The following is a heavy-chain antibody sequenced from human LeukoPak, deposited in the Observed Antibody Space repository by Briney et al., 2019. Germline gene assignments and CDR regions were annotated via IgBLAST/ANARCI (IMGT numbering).Heavy chain of an antibody. Sequence: GGSLRLSCAASGFTFNNYAMSWVRQAPGKGLEWVSTISGSGTKTYYADSVKGRFTISRDNSKNTLSLQMNSLRAEHTAVYYCAKCIRFLEWSPPDYWGQGTLVTVSS. CDR3: AKCIRFLEWSPPDY. J-gene: IGHJ4*02. CDR2: ISGSGTKT. V-gene: IGHV3-23*01. D-gene: IGHD3-3*01. CDR1: GFTFNNYA.